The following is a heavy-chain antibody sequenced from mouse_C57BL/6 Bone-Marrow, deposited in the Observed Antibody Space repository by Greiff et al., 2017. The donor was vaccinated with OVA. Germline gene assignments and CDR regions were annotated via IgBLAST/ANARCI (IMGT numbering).Heavy chain of an antibody. CDR3: IIYYYGSSPYYYAMDY. J-gene: IGHJ4*01. D-gene: IGHD1-1*01. CDR2: IDPENGDT. Sequence: VHVKQSGAELVRPGASVKLSCTASGFNIKDDYMHWVKQRPEQGLEWIGWIDPENGDTEYASKFQGKATITADTSSNTAYLQLSSLTSEDTAVYYCIIYYYGSSPYYYAMDYWGQGTSVTVSS. CDR1: GFNIKDDY. V-gene: IGHV14-4*01.